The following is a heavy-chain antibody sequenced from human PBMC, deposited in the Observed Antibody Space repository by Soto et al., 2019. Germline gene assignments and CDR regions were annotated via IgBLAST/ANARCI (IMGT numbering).Heavy chain of an antibody. V-gene: IGHV4-31*03. D-gene: IGHD4-17*01. CDR1: GGSISSGGYY. CDR3: ARDRRGYDYGDSRAFDI. CDR2: IYYSGST. Sequence: QVQLQESGPGLVKPSQTLSLTCTVSGGSISSGGYYWSWIRQHPGKGLERIGYIYYSGSTYYNPSLKSRVTIAVDTSKNQFSLKLSSVTAADTAVYYCARDRRGYDYGDSRAFDIWGQGTMVTVSS. J-gene: IGHJ3*02.